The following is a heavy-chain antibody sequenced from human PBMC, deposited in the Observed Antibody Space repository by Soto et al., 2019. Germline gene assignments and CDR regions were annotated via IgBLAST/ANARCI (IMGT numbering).Heavy chain of an antibody. CDR1: GFTFSSYW. CDR3: ERDFSDDRYF. D-gene: IGHD1-1*01. Sequence: GGTLKLSCAASGFTFSSYWMSWGRLGPGKGLEWVGNIKQDGSEKYYVDPVKGRFTISRDNAKNSLYLQMNSLRAEDTAVYYCERDFSDDRYFWGQGTLVTVSS. V-gene: IGHV3-7*01. CDR2: IKQDGSEK. J-gene: IGHJ4*02.